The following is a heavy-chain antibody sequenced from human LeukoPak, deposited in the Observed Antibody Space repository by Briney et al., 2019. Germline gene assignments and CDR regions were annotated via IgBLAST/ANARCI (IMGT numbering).Heavy chain of an antibody. D-gene: IGHD4-11*01. CDR1: GFTFSSYR. V-gene: IGHV3-48*01. CDR3: ARDSDYTLDY. J-gene: IGHJ4*02. CDR2: ISSSSSTI. Sequence: GGSLRLSCAASGFTFSSYRMNWVRQAPGKGLEWVSYISSSSSTIYYADSVKGRFTISRDNAKNSLYLQMNSLRAEDTAVYYCARDSDYTLDYWGQGTLVTVSS.